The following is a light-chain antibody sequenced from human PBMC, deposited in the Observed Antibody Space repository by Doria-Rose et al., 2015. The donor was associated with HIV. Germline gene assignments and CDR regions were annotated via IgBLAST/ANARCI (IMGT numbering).Light chain of an antibody. CDR2: DGS. J-gene: IGKJ1*01. V-gene: IGKV3-20*01. CDR3: HQYGTSWT. CDR1: QSFSSTY. Sequence: EIVLTQSPGTLSLSPGERATLSCRASQSFSSTYLAWYQQQPGKAPSLLIYDGSTRATGIPDRFSASGSGTDFTLTINRLEPEDFALYYCHQYGTSWTFGQGTKVEI.